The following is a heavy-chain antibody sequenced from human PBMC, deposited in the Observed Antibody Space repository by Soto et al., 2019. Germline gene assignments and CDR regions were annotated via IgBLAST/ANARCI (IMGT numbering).Heavy chain of an antibody. J-gene: IGHJ6*02. CDR3: ARDRTSRGYYSYGMDV. CDR1: GFTFSSYG. D-gene: IGHD2-2*01. CDR2: IWYDGSNK. V-gene: IGHV3-33*01. Sequence: QVQLVESGGGVVQPGRSLRLSCVASGFTFSSYGMHWVRQAPDKGLEWVAAIWYDGSNKYYADSVKGRFTISRDNSKNTLYLKMNSLRAEDTAVYYCARDRTSRGYYSYGMDVWGQGTTVTVSS.